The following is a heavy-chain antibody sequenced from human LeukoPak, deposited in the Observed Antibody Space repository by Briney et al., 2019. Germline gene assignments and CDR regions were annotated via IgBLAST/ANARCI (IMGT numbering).Heavy chain of an antibody. CDR3: ARSYGGHSVCAAFDL. CDR1: GDSISRSLYY. D-gene: IGHD4-17*01. Sequence: SETLSLTCTVSGDSISRSLYYWGWIRQPPGKGLEWIGTIYYSGSTYYNPSLKSRVTISVDTSKNQFSLKLTSVTAADTAVYYCARSYGGHSVCAAFDLWGPGTIVTVSS. CDR2: IYYSGST. V-gene: IGHV4-39*01. J-gene: IGHJ3*01.